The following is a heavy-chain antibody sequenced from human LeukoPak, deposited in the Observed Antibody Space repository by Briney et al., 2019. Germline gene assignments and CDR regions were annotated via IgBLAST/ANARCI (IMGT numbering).Heavy chain of an antibody. J-gene: IGHJ4*02. CDR1: GFIFSDYY. V-gene: IGHV3-11*01. D-gene: IGHD3-16*02. Sequence: GGSLRLSCAASGFIFSDYYMSWIRQAPGKGLEWVSYVSISGGTIYYADSVKGRFTITRDNAKNSLYLQMNSLRAEDTAVYYCARTMITFGGVIVPMGFDYWGQGTLVTVSS. CDR3: ARTMITFGGVIVPMGFDY. CDR2: VSISGGTI.